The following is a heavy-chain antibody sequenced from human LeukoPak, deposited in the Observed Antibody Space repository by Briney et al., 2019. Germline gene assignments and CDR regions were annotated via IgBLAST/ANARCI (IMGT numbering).Heavy chain of an antibody. Sequence: CPRPSCAASGFTSSSFWIHCVRQAARNGLVWVSRINTDGSSTSYADSVKGRFTISRDTAKNTLYLEMNSLRAEDTAVYYCARDKLEGCPDYWGQGTLVTVSS. CDR3: ARDKLEGCPDY. J-gene: IGHJ4*02. D-gene: IGHD3-3*01. CDR2: INTDGSST. V-gene: IGHV3-74*01. CDR1: GFTSSSFW.